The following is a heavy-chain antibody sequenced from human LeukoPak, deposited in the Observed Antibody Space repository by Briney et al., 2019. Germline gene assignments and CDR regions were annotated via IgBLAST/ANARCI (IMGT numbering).Heavy chain of an antibody. V-gene: IGHV3-23*01. CDR2: ISGSGGST. CDR1: GFTFSSYA. J-gene: IGHJ4*02. Sequence: PGGSLRLSSAAPGFTFSSYAMSWVRQAPGKGLEWVSAISGSGGSTYYADSVKGRFTISRDNSKNTLYLQMNSLRAEDTAVYYCAIIVGATTEDDYWGQGTLVTVSS. D-gene: IGHD1-26*01. CDR3: AIIVGATTEDDY.